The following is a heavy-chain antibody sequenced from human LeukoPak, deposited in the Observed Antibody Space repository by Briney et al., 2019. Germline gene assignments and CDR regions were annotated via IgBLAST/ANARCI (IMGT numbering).Heavy chain of an antibody. CDR3: ARDLLDFHEVITSGAPNDY. CDR1: GYTFTGYY. V-gene: IGHV1-2*02. Sequence: ASVKVSCKASGYTFTGYYMHWVRQAPGQGLEWMGWINANSGGTNYAQKFQGRVTMTRDTSISTAYMELSRLRSDDTAVYYCARDLLDFHEVITSGAPNDYWGQGSLVTVSS. J-gene: IGHJ4*02. D-gene: IGHD3-22*01. CDR2: INANSGGT.